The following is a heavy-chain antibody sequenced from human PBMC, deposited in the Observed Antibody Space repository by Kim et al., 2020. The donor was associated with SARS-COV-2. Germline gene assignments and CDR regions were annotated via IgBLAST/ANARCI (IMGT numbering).Heavy chain of an antibody. CDR3: ARGEKSINLL. V-gene: IGHV6-1*01. CDR2: TYYRSKWND. D-gene: IGHD2-15*01. J-gene: IGHJ4*02. CDR1: GDSVSSNSAA. Sequence: SQTLSLTCAISGDSVSSNSAAWNWIRQSPSKGLEWLGRTYYRSKWNDDYGLSVKSRITISADPSKNQFSLHLDSVTLEDTAVYYCARGEKSINLLWGQGT.